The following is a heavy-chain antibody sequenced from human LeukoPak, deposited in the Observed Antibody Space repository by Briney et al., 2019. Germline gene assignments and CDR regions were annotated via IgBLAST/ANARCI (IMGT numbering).Heavy chain of an antibody. D-gene: IGHD2-21*02. CDR2: IKEDGSEK. V-gene: IGHV3-7*01. J-gene: IGHJ3*02. Sequence: GGSLRLSCAASGFTFSSYSMNWVRQAPGKGLEWVANIKEDGSEKYYVDSVKGRFTISRDNAKNSLYLQMNSLRVEDTAVYYCARDLQCGGDCHYDAFDIWGQGTKVTVSS. CDR1: GFTFSSYS. CDR3: ARDLQCGGDCHYDAFDI.